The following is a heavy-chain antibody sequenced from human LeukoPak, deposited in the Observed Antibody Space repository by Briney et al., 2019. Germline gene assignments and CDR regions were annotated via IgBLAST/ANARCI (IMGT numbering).Heavy chain of an antibody. CDR2: INKDGSEK. V-gene: IGHV3-7*01. CDR1: GFTFSDYW. D-gene: IGHD2/OR15-2a*01. J-gene: IGHJ5*02. CDR3: VRQISLNS. Sequence: GGSLRLFCAASGFTFSDYWMSWVRQAPGEGLVWVANINKDGSEKSYVDSVKGRFSISRDNAKNSLSLQMDSLRAEDTAVYFCVRQISLNSWGQGTLVTVSS.